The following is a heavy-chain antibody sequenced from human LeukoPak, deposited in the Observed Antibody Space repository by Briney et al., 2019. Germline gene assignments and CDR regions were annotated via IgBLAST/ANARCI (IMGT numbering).Heavy chain of an antibody. CDR3: AKEPSSGWYLYYYYYGMDV. CDR2: IRYDGSNK. D-gene: IGHD6-19*01. J-gene: IGHJ6*02. V-gene: IGHV3-30*02. CDR1: GFTFSSYG. Sequence: GGSLRLSCAASGFTFSSYGMHWVRQAPGKGLEWVAFIRYDGSNKYYADSVKGRFTISRDNSKNTLYLQMNSLRAEDTAVYYCAKEPSSGWYLYYYYYGMDVWGQGTTVTVSS.